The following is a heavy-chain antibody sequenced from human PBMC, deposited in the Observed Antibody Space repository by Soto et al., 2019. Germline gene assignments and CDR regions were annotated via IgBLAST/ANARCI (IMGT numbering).Heavy chain of an antibody. J-gene: IGHJ6*02. CDR1: GFTFDDYA. Sequence: QPGGSLRLSCAASGFTFDDYAMHWVRQAPGKGLEWVSGISWNSGSIGYADSVKGRFTISRDNAKNSLYLQMNSLRAEDTALYYCAKNLVPTGTTDSYYYGMDVWGPVTTFTV. D-gene: IGHD1-7*01. CDR2: ISWNSGSI. V-gene: IGHV3-9*01. CDR3: AKNLVPTGTTDSYYYGMDV.